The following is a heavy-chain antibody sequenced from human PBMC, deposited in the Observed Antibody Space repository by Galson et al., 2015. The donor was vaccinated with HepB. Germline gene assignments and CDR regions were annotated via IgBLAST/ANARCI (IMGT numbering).Heavy chain of an antibody. CDR2: IIPIFGTA. Sequence: SVKVSCKASGGTFSSYAISWVRQAPGQGLEWMGGIIPIFGTANYAQKFQGRVTITADESTSTAYMELSSLRSEDTAVYYCARNTAAAGPGAFDIWGQGTMGTVSS. CDR1: GGTFSSYA. J-gene: IGHJ3*02. V-gene: IGHV1-69*13. D-gene: IGHD6-13*01. CDR3: ARNTAAAGPGAFDI.